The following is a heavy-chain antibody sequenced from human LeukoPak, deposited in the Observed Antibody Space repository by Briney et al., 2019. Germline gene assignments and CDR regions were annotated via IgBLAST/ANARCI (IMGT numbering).Heavy chain of an antibody. CDR2: ISSSGSTI. CDR3: ARGLSSGWYVIDY. D-gene: IGHD6-19*01. CDR1: GFTFSDYY. V-gene: IGHV3-11*01. Sequence: GGSLRLSCAASGFTFSDYYMSWIRQAPGKGLEWVSCISSSGSTIYYADSVRGRFTISRDNAKNSLYLQMNSLRAEDTAVYYCARGLSSGWYVIDYWGQGTLVTVSS. J-gene: IGHJ4*02.